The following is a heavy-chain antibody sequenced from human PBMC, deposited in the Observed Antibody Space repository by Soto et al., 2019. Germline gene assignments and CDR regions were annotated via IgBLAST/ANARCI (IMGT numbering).Heavy chain of an antibody. V-gene: IGHV4-39*01. D-gene: IGHD6-6*01. CDR2: IYYSGST. J-gene: IGHJ4*02. CDR3: ARQIAASLYYFDY. CDR1: GGSISSSSYY. Sequence: SETLSLTCTVSGGSISSSSYYWGWIRQPPGKGLEWIGSIYYSGSTYYNPSLKSRVTISVDTSKNQFSLKLSSVTAADTAVYYCARQIAASLYYFDYWGQGTLVTVSS.